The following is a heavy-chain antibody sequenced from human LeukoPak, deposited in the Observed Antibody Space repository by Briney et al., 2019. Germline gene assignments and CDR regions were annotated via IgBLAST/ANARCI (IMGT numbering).Heavy chain of an antibody. V-gene: IGHV3-23*01. CDR2: ISGSGGST. CDR1: GFTFSSYA. CDR3: ANVDTAMVHAYFDY. J-gene: IGHJ4*02. Sequence: PGGSLRLSCAASGFTFSSYAMSWVRQAPGKGLEWVSAISGSGGSTYYADSVKGRFTISRDNSKNTLYLQMNSLRAEDTAVYYCANVDTAMVHAYFDYWGQGTLVTVSS. D-gene: IGHD5-18*01.